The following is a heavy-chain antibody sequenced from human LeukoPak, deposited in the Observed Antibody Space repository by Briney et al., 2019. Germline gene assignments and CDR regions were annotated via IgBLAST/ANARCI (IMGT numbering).Heavy chain of an antibody. CDR2: IPTDETPT. CDR3: ARDHYFKIDY. Sequence: GGSLRLSCAASGFIFSNSVMHWVRQAPGKGLVWVSRIPTDETPTNYADSVQGRFTISRDNAKNTLYLQMNNLRAEDTAVYYCARDHYFKIDYWGQGTLVTVSS. CDR1: GFIFSNSV. V-gene: IGHV3-74*01. J-gene: IGHJ4*02. D-gene: IGHD3-10*01.